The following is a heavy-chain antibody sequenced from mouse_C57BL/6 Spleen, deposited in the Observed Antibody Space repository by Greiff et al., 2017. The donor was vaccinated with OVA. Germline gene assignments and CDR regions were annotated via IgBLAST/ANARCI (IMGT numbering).Heavy chain of an antibody. CDR2: IDPSDSET. CDR1: GYTFTSYW. V-gene: IGHV1-52*01. J-gene: IGHJ3*01. Sequence: VQLQQPGAELVRPGSSVKLSCKASGYTFTSYWMHWVKQRPIQGLEWIGNIDPSDSETHYNQKFKDKATLTVDKSSSTAYMQLSSLTSEDSAVYYCASDPYGNFFAYWGQGTLVTVSA. CDR3: ASDPYGNFFAY. D-gene: IGHD2-1*01.